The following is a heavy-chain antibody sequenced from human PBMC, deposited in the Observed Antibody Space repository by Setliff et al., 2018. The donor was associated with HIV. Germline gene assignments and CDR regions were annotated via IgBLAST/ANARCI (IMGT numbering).Heavy chain of an antibody. Sequence: SGPTLVNPTQTLTLTCTFSGFSLSISGVGVGWIRQPPGKALEWLALIYWNDEKRYSPSLKSRLTITKDTSKNQVVLTMTNMDPVDTATYYCARTGAVTGRKPSLLLGYFDYWGQGALVTVSS. CDR3: ARTGAVTGRKPSLLLGYFDY. CDR1: GFSLSISGVG. CDR2: IYWNDEK. D-gene: IGHD6-19*01. V-gene: IGHV2-5*01. J-gene: IGHJ4*02.